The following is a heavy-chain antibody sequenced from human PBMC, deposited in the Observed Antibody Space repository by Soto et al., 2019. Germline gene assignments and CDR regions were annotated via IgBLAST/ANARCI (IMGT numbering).Heavy chain of an antibody. J-gene: IGHJ6*02. Sequence: PSETLSLTCAVSGGSISSSNWWSWVRQPPGKGLEWIGEIYHSGSTNYNPSLKSRVTISVDKSKNQFSLKLSSVTAADTAVYYCARYQNWLLLTRSYYGMDVWGQGTTVTVSS. CDR2: IYHSGST. D-gene: IGHD3-9*01. V-gene: IGHV4-4*02. CDR1: GGSISSSNW. CDR3: ARYQNWLLLTRSYYGMDV.